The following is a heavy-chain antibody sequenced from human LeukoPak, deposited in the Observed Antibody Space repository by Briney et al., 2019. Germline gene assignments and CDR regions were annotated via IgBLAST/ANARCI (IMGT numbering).Heavy chain of an antibody. CDR1: GFTFSSYW. D-gene: IGHD3-3*01. CDR3: ARGYDFLYYYGMDV. J-gene: IGHJ6*02. Sequence: GSLRLSCAASGFTFSSYWMSWVRQPPGKGLEWIGEINHSGSTNYNPSLKSRVTISVDTSKNQFSLKLSSVTAADTAVYYCARGYDFLYYYGMDVWGQGTTVTVSS. CDR2: INHSGST. V-gene: IGHV4-34*01.